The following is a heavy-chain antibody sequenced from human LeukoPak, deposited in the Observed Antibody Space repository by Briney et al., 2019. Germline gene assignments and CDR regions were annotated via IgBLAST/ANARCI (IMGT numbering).Heavy chain of an antibody. CDR2: IKQDGSEK. CDR1: GFTFSSYW. V-gene: IGHV3-7*05. D-gene: IGHD6-13*01. CDR3: ARDRGAAAGYFDY. J-gene: IGHJ4*02. Sequence: GGSLRLSCAASGFTFSSYWMSWVRQAPGKGLEWVANIKQDGSEKYYVDSVKGRFTISRDNAKNSLYLQMNSLRAEDTAVYYCARDRGAAAGYFDYWGQGTLVTVSS.